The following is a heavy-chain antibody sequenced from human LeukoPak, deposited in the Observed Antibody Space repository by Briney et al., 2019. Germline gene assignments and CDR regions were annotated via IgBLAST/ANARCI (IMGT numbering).Heavy chain of an antibody. Sequence: SETLSLTCTVSGGSISSHYWSWIRQPPGKGLEWIGYIYYSGSTSYNPSLKSRVTISVDTSKNQFSLKLSSVTAADTAVYYCARHDARIYYFDYWGQGTLVTVSS. CDR1: GGSISSHY. V-gene: IGHV4-59*11. CDR3: ARHDARIYYFDY. D-gene: IGHD6-6*01. CDR2: IYYSGST. J-gene: IGHJ4*02.